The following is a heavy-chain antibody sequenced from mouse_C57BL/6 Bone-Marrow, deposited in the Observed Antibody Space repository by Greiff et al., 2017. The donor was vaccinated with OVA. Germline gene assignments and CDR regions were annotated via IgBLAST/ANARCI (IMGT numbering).Heavy chain of an antibody. CDR1: GFTFSDYG. CDR3: AREGWYPFAD. V-gene: IGHV5-17*01. D-gene: IGHD2-1*01. Sequence: EVMLVESGGGLVKPGGSLKLSCAASGFTFSDYGMHWVRQAPEKGLEWVAYISSGSSTIYYADTVKGRFTISRDNAKNTLFLQMTSLRSEDTAMYYCAREGWYPFADWGQGTLVTVSA. J-gene: IGHJ3*01. CDR2: ISSGSSTI.